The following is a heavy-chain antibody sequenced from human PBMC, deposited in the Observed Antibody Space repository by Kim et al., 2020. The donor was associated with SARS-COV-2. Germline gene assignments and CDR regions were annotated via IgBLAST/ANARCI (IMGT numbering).Heavy chain of an antibody. Sequence: SETLSLTCTVSGGSISSSSYYWGWIRQPPGKGLEWIGSIYYSGSTYYNPSLKSRVTISVDTSKNQFSLKLSSVTAADTAVYYCARARRGYFDGFWGQGTLVTVSS. J-gene: IGHJ4*02. CDR3: ARARRGYFDGF. V-gene: IGHV4-39*07. CDR2: IYYSGST. CDR1: GGSISSSSYY. D-gene: IGHD3-9*01.